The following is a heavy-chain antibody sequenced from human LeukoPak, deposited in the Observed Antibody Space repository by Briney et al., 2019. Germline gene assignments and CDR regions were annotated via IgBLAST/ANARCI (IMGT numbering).Heavy chain of an antibody. CDR3: AKDMEPYH. D-gene: IGHD1-26*01. CDR2: ITGRGGTT. V-gene: IGHV3-23*01. CDR1: GFTFSSYA. J-gene: IGHJ5*02. Sequence: PGGSLRLSCAASGFTFSSYAMSWVRQAPGKGPEWVSGITGRGGTTYYADSVQGRFTISRDNSKNTLYLQMDSLRAEDTAVYYCAKDMEPYHWGRGTLVTVSS.